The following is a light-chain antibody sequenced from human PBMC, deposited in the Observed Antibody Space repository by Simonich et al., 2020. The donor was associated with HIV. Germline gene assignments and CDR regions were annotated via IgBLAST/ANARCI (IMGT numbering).Light chain of an antibody. CDR1: RNILYNSKNKNY. J-gene: IGKJ1*01. Sequence: DIVMTQSPDSLAVSLGERSTINCKSSRNILYNSKNKNYLAWYQPKPGQPPNLLIYWASTRESGVPDRFSASGSGTDFTLTISSLQAEDVAVYYCQQYYTTPPTFGQGTKVEIK. V-gene: IGKV4-1*01. CDR3: QQYYTTPPT. CDR2: WAS.